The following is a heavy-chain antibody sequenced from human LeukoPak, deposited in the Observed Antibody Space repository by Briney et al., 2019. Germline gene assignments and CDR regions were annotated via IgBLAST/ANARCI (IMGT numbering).Heavy chain of an antibody. CDR3: ARDLRGYGAFDI. J-gene: IGHJ3*02. CDR2: IYYSGSA. CDR1: GASISSDGYY. D-gene: IGHD5-12*01. Sequence: SQTLSLTCAVSGASISSDGYYWSWIRQHPGKGLEWLGYIYYSGSAYYNPSLKSRVTISVDTSKNQFSLKLTSVTAADTAVYYCARDLRGYGAFDIWGQGTMVTVSS. V-gene: IGHV4-31*11.